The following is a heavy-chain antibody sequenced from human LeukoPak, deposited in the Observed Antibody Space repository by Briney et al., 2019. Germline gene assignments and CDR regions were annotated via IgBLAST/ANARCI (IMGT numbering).Heavy chain of an antibody. V-gene: IGHV3-33*08. CDR3: ARDFPGLLRPNDAFDI. CDR1: GFTFSSYA. Sequence: GGSLRLSCAASGFTFSSYAMSWVRQAPGKGLEWVAVIWYDGNNKYYADSVKGRFTISRDNSKNTLYLQMNSLRAEDTAVYYCARDFPGLLRPNDAFDIWGQGTMVTVSS. D-gene: IGHD2/OR15-2a*01. J-gene: IGHJ3*02. CDR2: IWYDGNNK.